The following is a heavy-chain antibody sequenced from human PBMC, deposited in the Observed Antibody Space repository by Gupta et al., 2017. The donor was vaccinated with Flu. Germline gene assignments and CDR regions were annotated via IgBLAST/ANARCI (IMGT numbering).Heavy chain of an antibody. CDR3: ARDPSPYLGGRNAFDI. J-gene: IGHJ3*02. D-gene: IGHD2-15*01. V-gene: IGHV3-21*01. Sequence: EVQLVESGGGLVKPGGSLRLSCAASGFTFSSYSMNWVHQAPGKGLEWVSSISSSSSYIYYADSVKGRFTIARDNAKNSLYLQMNSLRAEDTAVYYCARDPSPYLGGRNAFDIWGQGTMVTVSS. CDR1: GFTFSSYS. CDR2: ISSSSSYI.